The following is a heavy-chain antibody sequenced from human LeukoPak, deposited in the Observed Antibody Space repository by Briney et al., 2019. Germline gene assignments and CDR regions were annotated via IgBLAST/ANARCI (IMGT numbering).Heavy chain of an antibody. CDR1: GGSISSSSYY. D-gene: IGHD6-13*01. CDR2: IYYSGST. J-gene: IGHJ5*02. CDR3: ASGIAAAGNWFDP. V-gene: IGHV4-39*01. Sequence: SETLSLTCTVSGGSISSSSYYWGWIRQPPGKGLEWIGSIYYSGSTYYNPCLKSRVTISVDTSKNQFSLKLSSVTAADTAVYYCASGIAAAGNWFDPWGQGTLVTVSS.